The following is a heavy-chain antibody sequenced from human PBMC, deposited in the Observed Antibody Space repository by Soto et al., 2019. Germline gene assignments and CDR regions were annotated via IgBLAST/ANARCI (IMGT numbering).Heavy chain of an antibody. J-gene: IGHJ5*02. CDR1: GGSISSSSYY. V-gene: IGHV4-39*01. Sequence: SETLSLTCTVSGGSISSSSYYWGWIRQPPGKGLEWIGSIYYSGSTYYNPSLKSRVTISVDTSKNQFSLKLSSVTAADTAVYYCARHLSLVRGVIWFDPWGQGTLVTVSS. CDR3: ARHLSLVRGVIWFDP. CDR2: IYYSGST. D-gene: IGHD3-10*02.